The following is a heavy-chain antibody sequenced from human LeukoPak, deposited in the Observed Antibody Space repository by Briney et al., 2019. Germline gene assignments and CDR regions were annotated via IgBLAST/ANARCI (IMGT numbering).Heavy chain of an antibody. CDR3: ARPGERSRRDWNLDQ. D-gene: IGHD1-1*01. CDR2: VYPRDSDT. Sequence: GESLKISFKASGYSFSNYWIGWVRQVPGKGLEWMGIVYPRDSDTRYSPSFQGQVTISADKSISTAYLQWSSLKASDTAVYYCARPGERSRRDWNLDQWGQGTLGTVSS. CDR1: GYSFSNYW. V-gene: IGHV5-51*01. J-gene: IGHJ4*02.